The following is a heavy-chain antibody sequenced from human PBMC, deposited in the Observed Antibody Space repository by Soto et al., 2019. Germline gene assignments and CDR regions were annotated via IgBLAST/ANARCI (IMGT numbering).Heavy chain of an antibody. J-gene: IGHJ6*02. CDR1: GFTFSSYG. Sequence: GGSLRLSCAASGFTFSSYGMHWVRQAPGKGLEWVAVISYDGSNKYYADSVKGRFTISRDNSKNTLYLQMNSLRAEDTAVYYCARGEYHNYYYYGMDVWGQGTTVTVSS. CDR2: ISYDGSNK. CDR3: ARGEYHNYYYYGMDV. V-gene: IGHV3-30-3*01.